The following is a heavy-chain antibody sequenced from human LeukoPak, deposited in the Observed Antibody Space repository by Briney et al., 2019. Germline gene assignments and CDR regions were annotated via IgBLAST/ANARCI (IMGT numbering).Heavy chain of an antibody. Sequence: ASVKVSCKASGYTFTSYYMHWVRQAPGQGLEWMGIINPSGGSTSYAQKFQGRVTMTRDTSTSTDYLELSSLRSEDTAVYYCARVPPDYDDLHDALDLWGQGTVVTVSS. CDR3: ARVPPDYDDLHDALDL. CDR1: GYTFTSYY. V-gene: IGHV1-46*01. J-gene: IGHJ3*01. CDR2: INPSGGST. D-gene: IGHD4-17*01.